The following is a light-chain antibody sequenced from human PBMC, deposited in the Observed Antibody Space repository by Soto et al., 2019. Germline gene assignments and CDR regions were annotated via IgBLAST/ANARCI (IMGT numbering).Light chain of an antibody. CDR1: SGSIASYY. Sequence: NFMLTQPHSVSESPGKTLTISCTRSSGSIASYYVQWYQQRPGRAPTTVIYEDDDRPSGAPDRFSGSIDSSSNSASLTISGLKTEDEADYYCLSYDSSNFVFGTGTKVTVL. CDR3: LSYDSSNFV. V-gene: IGLV6-57*04. J-gene: IGLJ1*01. CDR2: EDD.